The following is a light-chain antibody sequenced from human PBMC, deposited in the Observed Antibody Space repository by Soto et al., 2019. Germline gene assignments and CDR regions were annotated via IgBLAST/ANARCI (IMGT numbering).Light chain of an antibody. Sequence: EIVLTQSPGPLSLSPGESATLSCRASQSVSSSYLAWYQQTPGQAPRLLIYGASTRATGIPDRFSGSGSGTDFTLTISRLEPEDFAVYYCQQYGSSPFTFGGGTKVDIK. CDR1: QSVSSSY. CDR2: GAS. J-gene: IGKJ4*01. CDR3: QQYGSSPFT. V-gene: IGKV3-20*01.